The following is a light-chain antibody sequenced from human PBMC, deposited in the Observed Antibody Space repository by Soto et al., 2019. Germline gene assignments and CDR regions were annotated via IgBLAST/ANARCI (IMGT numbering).Light chain of an antibody. CDR3: QQYGGSPIN. CDR1: QSVTTR. Sequence: IVLTQSPGTLSLSPGERVTLSCRASQSVTTRLAWYQHKPGQAPTLLMSGASNRASGVPVRFSGSGSGTDFPLTITRLEPEDFALYYCQQYGGSPINFGLGKRLEIK. J-gene: IGKJ5*01. V-gene: IGKV3-20*01. CDR2: GAS.